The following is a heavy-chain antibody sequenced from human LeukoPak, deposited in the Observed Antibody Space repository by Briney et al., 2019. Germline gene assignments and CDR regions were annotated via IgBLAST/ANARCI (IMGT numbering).Heavy chain of an antibody. Sequence: SETLSLTCTVSGGSISSSSYYWGWIRQPPGKGLEWFGRLYYSGSTYYNPSLKSRVTISVDTSKNQFSLKLSSVTAADTAVYYCARPLRFVVVPALAFDIWGQGTMVTVSS. CDR2: LYYSGST. J-gene: IGHJ3*02. CDR3: ARPLRFVVVPALAFDI. CDR1: GGSISSSSYY. D-gene: IGHD2-2*01. V-gene: IGHV4-39*07.